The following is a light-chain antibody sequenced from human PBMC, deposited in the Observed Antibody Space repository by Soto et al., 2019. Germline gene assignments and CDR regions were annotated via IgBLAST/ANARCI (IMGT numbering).Light chain of an antibody. V-gene: IGLV2-14*01. CDR2: EAT. Sequence: QSALAQPASVSGSPGQSNTISCTDVGPYNYVSWYQHYPGKAPKLIIYEATLRPSEVSHRFSGSKSGNTASLTISGLRDEDEADYYCTSFTTNDNGLFGTGTKVTVL. J-gene: IGLJ1*01. CDR3: TSFTTNDNGL. CDR1: VGPYNY.